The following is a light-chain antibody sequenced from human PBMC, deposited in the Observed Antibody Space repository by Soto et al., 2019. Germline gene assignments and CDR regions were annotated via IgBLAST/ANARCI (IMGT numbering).Light chain of an antibody. CDR3: QQYNSYPWT. V-gene: IGKV1-8*01. CDR1: QGIISY. CDR2: AAS. J-gene: IGKJ1*01. Sequence: AIRMTQSPSSLSASTGDRVTITCRASQGIISYLAWYQQKPRKAPKLLIYAASTLQSGVPSRFSGSGSGTEFTLTITSLQPDDFATYYCQQYNSYPWTFGQGTKVDIK.